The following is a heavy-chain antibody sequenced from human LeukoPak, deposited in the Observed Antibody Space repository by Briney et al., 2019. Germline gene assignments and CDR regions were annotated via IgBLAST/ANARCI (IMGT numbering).Heavy chain of an antibody. CDR1: GYTFTSYG. CDR3: ARGYCSSTSCQTRTDAFDI. D-gene: IGHD2-2*01. CDR2: ISAYNGNT. J-gene: IGHJ3*02. Sequence: ASVKVSCKASGYTFTSYGISWVRQAPGQGLEWMGWISAYNGNTNYAQKLQGRVTMTTDTSTSTAYMELRSLRSDDTAVYYCARGYCSSTSCQTRTDAFDIWGQGTMVTVSS. V-gene: IGHV1-18*01.